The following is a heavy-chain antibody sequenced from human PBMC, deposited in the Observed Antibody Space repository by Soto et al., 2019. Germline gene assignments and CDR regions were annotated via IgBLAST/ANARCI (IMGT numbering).Heavy chain of an antibody. V-gene: IGHV1-69*01. CDR3: ARNYYDSSGYYHATS. CDR2: IIPIFGTA. J-gene: IGHJ4*02. D-gene: IGHD3-22*01. Sequence: QVQLVQSGAEVKKPGSSVKVSCKASGGTFSSYAISWVLQAPGQGLEWMGGIIPIFGTANYAQKFQGRVTITADESTSTAYMELSSLRSEDTAVYYCARNYYDSSGYYHATSWGQGTLVTVSS. CDR1: GGTFSSYA.